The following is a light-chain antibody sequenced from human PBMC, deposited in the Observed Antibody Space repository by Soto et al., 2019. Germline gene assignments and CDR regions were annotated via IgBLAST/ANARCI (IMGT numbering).Light chain of an antibody. CDR1: QSVSITY. J-gene: IGKJ1*01. CDR3: QHFGSSLRT. CDR2: GAS. Sequence: EIVLTQSPGTLSLSPGERATLSCRASQSVSITYLAWYQQKPGQSPGLLLYGASNRASGIPDRFAGSGSGTDFTLTISRLEPEDFAVYYCQHFGSSLRTFGQGTKVEIK. V-gene: IGKV3-20*01.